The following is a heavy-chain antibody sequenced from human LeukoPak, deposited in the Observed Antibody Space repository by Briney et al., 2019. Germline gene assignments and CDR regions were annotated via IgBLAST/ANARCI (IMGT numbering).Heavy chain of an antibody. CDR3: ARDWSYSAHPHRFDY. CDR1: GFTFSSHG. J-gene: IGHJ4*02. Sequence: GGSLRLSCVASGFTFSSHGIHWVRQAPGKGLEWVAVISFDGSNKYFADSVKGRFTISRDNSKNTLYLQMNSLRAEDTAVYHCARDWSYSAHPHRFDYWGQGTLVTVSS. V-gene: IGHV3-30*03. CDR2: ISFDGSNK. D-gene: IGHD3-10*01.